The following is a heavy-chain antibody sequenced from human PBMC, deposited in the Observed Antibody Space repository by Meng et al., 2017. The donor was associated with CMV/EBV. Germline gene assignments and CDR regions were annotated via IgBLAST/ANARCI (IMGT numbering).Heavy chain of an antibody. CDR2: IYWDDDK. D-gene: IGHD4-17*01. V-gene: IGHV2-5*02. J-gene: IGHJ4*02. CDR1: GLSLSTSGVG. CDR3: AHSNVFVTTVTSLDY. Sequence: QTTLKVSRPTLVKPPQTLTLTSTFSGLSLSTSGVGWGWIRQPPGKALEWLALIYWDDDKRYSPSLKSRLTITKDTSKNQVVLTMTNMDPVDTATYYCAHSNVFVTTVTSLDYWGQGTLVTVSS.